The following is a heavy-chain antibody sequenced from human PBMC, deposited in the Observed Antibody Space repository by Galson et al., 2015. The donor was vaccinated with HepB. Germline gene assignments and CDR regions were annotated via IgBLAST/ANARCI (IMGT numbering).Heavy chain of an antibody. D-gene: IGHD4-17*01. CDR1: GFTFSDRY. J-gene: IGHJ6*02. CDR3: GRALYGDYRTGGMDV. V-gene: IGHV3-72*01. CDR2: TRDKANSYTT. Sequence: SLRLSCAASGFTFSDRYMDWFRQAPGKGLEWVGRTRDKANSYTTEYAASVKGRFTISRDDSGNSLYLQMNSLKIEDTAVYYYGRALYGDYRTGGMDVWGQGTTVTVSS.